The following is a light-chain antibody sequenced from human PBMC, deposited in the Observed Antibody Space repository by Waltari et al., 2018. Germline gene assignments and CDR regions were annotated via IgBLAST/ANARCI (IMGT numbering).Light chain of an antibody. J-gene: IGKJ2*01. CDR1: QSISSW. V-gene: IGKV1-5*03. CDR2: KAS. Sequence: DIQMTQSPSTLSASLGDRVTTTCRASQSISSWLAWYQQKPGKAPKLLIYKASSLESGVPSRFSGSGSGTEFTLTISSLQPDDFATYYCQQYNSYSGYTFGQGTKLEIK. CDR3: QQYNSYSGYT.